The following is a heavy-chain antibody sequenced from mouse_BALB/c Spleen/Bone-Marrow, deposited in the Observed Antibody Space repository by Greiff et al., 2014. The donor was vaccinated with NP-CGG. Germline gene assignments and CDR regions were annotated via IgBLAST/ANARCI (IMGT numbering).Heavy chain of an antibody. J-gene: IGHJ2*01. CDR2: INPGSGGT. CDR3: ARRDGSYFDY. D-gene: IGHD3-3*01. Sequence: QVQLKQSGAELVRPGTSVKVSCKASGYAFTNYLIEWVKQRPGQGLEWIGMINPGSGGTNYNEKFKGKATLTADKSSSTAYMQLSSLTSDDSAVYFCARRDGSYFDYWGQGTTLTDSS. V-gene: IGHV1-54*01. CDR1: GYAFTNYL.